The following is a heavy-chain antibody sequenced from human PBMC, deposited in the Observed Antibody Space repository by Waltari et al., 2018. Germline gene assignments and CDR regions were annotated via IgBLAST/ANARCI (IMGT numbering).Heavy chain of an antibody. V-gene: IGHV3-7*01. CDR3: ARDLYRIAVAGLFDY. Sequence: VRQSPGKGLEWVANIKQDGSEKYYVDSVKGRFTISRDNAKNSLYLQMNSLRAEDTAVYYCARDLYRIAVAGLFDYWGQGTLVTVSS. D-gene: IGHD6-19*01. J-gene: IGHJ4*02. CDR2: IKQDGSEK.